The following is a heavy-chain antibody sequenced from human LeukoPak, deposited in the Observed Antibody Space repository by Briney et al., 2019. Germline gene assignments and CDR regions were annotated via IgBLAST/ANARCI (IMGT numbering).Heavy chain of an antibody. CDR2: IYHSGST. J-gene: IGHJ4*02. CDR3: ARGVVTAIVDCFDY. V-gene: IGHV4-30-2*01. CDR1: GGSLSSGGYS. Sequence: PSETLSLTCDVSGGSLSSGGYSWSWIRQPPGKGLEWIGYIYHSGSTYYNPSLKSRVTISVYRSKNQFSLKLTSVTAADTAVYYCARGVVTAIVDCFDYWGQGTLVTVSS. D-gene: IGHD2-21*02.